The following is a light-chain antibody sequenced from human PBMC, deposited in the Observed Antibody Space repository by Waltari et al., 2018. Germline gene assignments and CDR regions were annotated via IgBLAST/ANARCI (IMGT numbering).Light chain of an antibody. V-gene: IGLV2-14*01. CDR2: DFG. Sequence: QSALTQPASVSGSPGQSITISCTGSSTDVGAYHFVPWYQQHPGKDPKLILYDFGNRPSGISHRFSAAKSGNTASLTISGLQEEDEGEYYCSSYTTSTTLLFGTGTRLTVL. CDR3: SSYTTSTTLL. J-gene: IGLJ1*01. CDR1: STDVGAYHF.